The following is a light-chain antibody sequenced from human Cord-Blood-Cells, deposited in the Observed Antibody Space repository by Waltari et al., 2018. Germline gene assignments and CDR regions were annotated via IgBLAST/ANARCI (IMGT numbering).Light chain of an antibody. CDR2: DVS. V-gene: IGLV2-11*01. CDR1: SSDVGGYNY. CDR3: CSYAGSYLNWV. J-gene: IGLJ3*02. Sequence: QSALTQPRSVSGSPGQSVTISCTGTSSDVGGYNYVSWYQQQPGKAPKLMIEDVSKRPSGVPDRFSGSKSGNTASLTISGLQAEDEADYYCCSYAGSYLNWVFGGGTKLTVL.